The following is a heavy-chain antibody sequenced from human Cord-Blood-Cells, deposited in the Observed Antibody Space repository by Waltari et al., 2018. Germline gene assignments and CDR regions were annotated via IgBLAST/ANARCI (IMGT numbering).Heavy chain of an antibody. D-gene: IGHD3-3*01. Sequence: QVQLQQWGAGLLKPSETLSLTCAVYGGSFSGYYWSWIRQPPGKGLEWIGEINHSGSTNYNPSLKSRVTISVDTSKNKFSLKLSSVTAADTAVYYCASDFWSGYDAFDIWGQGTMVTVSS. V-gene: IGHV4-34*01. CDR2: INHSGST. CDR1: GGSFSGYY. J-gene: IGHJ3*02. CDR3: ASDFWSGYDAFDI.